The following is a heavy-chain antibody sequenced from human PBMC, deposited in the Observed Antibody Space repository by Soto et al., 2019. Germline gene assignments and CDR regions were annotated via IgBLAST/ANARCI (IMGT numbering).Heavy chain of an antibody. J-gene: IGHJ6*02. V-gene: IGHV3-73*01. CDR3: TPLPMSTTVLPNLFMDV. CDR2: IRSKANNYAT. Sequence: EVQLVESGGGLVQPGGSLKLSCAASGFSSSDSPIHWVRQASGKGLEWVGRIRSKANNYATAYAASVKGRFTISRDDSKNTAYLPMNSLKIEDTAVYYCTPLPMSTTVLPNLFMDVWGQGTTVTVSS. D-gene: IGHD4-17*01. CDR1: GFSSSDSP.